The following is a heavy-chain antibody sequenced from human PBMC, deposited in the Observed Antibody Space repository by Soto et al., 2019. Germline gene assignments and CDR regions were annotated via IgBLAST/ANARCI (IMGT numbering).Heavy chain of an antibody. J-gene: IGHJ5*02. CDR1: GYTFTGYY. Sequence: GAAGRVWCEGCGYTFTGYYMNWVRQAPGQGLEWMGWINPNSGGTNYAQKFQGRVTMTRDTSISTAYMELSRLRSDDTAVYYCARGAIQYDFWSGYPTNWFHPWGQGTLVTVSS. CDR2: INPNSGGT. CDR3: ARGAIQYDFWSGYPTNWFHP. D-gene: IGHD3-3*01. V-gene: IGHV1-2*02.